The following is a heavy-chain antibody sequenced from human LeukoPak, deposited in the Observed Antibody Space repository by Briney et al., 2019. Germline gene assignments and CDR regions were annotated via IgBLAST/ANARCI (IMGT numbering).Heavy chain of an antibody. CDR2: ISTSSSIV. J-gene: IGHJ4*02. Sequence: GGPLRLSCAASRFTFSNSNMNWVRQAPGKGLEWVSYISTSSSIVYYADSVTGRFTISRDNAKNSQYLQMNCLRDEDTAEYYFAKHRQQTHWGQETLVTVSS. D-gene: IGHD2-2*01. CDR1: RFTFSNSN. CDR3: AKHRQQTH. V-gene: IGHV3-48*02.